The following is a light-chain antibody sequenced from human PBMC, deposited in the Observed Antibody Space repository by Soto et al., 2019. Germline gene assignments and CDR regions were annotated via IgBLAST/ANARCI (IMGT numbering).Light chain of an antibody. CDR3: GTWDSSLSAWV. Sequence: QSVLTQPPSVSAAPGQKVTISCSGGSSNIGNNYVAWYQQLPGAAPQLLIYDNSERPSGIPDRFSGSKSGTSATLGISGLQTGDEADYYCGTWDSSLSAWVFGGGTQLTVL. CDR2: DNS. J-gene: IGLJ3*02. CDR1: SSNIGNNY. V-gene: IGLV1-51*01.